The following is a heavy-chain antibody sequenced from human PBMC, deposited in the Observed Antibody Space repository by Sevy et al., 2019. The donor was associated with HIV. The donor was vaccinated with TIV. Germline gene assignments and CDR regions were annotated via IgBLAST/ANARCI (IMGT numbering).Heavy chain of an antibody. J-gene: IGHJ4*02. V-gene: IGHV1-2*02. Sequence: ASVKVSCKASGYSFITYSLHWVRQAPGQGLEWMAWINPNNGAAIYAQTFQGRVTVTRDTSINTDYMEMSSLTSDDTAVYYCAREIWKFDLWGQGTLVTVSS. CDR1: GYSFITYS. CDR3: AREIWKFDL. CDR2: INPNNGAA. D-gene: IGHD1-1*01.